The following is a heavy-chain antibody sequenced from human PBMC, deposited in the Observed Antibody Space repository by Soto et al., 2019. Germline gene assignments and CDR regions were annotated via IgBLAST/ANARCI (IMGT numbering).Heavy chain of an antibody. V-gene: IGHV3-7*03. CDR2: INQDGGVT. D-gene: IGHD6-19*01. Sequence: PGGSLRLSCVASGFTFISSFMGWIRQAPGKGLEWVANINQDGGVTYYVDSVEGRFTISRDNTKDSLYLQMNSLRGEDTAIYYCARYYRGSGRYFFDYWGQETPVTV. CDR1: GFTFISSF. CDR3: ARYYRGSGRYFFDY. J-gene: IGHJ4*02.